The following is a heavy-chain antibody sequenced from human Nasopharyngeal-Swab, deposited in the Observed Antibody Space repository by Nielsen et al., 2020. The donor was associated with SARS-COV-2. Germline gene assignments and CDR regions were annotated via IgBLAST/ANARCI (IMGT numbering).Heavy chain of an antibody. CDR2: ISGSGDTT. V-gene: IGHV3-23*01. J-gene: IGHJ4*02. D-gene: IGHD6-13*01. Sequence: GESLKISCAASGFTFSSYAMSWVRQAPGKGLEWVSIISGSGDTTYYADSVKGRFTISRDNSNNTLYLQMNSLRAEDTAVYYCAKCELARIAAAGDWGQGTLVTVSS. CDR1: GFTFSSYA. CDR3: AKCELARIAAAGD.